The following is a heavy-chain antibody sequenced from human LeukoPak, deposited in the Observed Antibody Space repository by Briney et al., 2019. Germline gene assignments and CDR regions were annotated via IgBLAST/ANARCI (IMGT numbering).Heavy chain of an antibody. D-gene: IGHD3-9*01. CDR2: IYYSGIT. V-gene: IGHV4-39*07. CDR3: ARETFDVAPGAFDI. Sequence: KPSETLSLTCTVSGGSVSNSNYYWGWIRQPPGRGLVWIGSIYYSGITYYNPSLKSRVTMSVDTSKKQFSLKMSSVTAADTAVYYCARETFDVAPGAFDIWGQGTMVTVSS. J-gene: IGHJ3*02. CDR1: GGSVSNSNYY.